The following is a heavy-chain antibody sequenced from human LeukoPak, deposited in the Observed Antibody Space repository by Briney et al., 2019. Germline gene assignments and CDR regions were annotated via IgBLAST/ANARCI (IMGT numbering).Heavy chain of an antibody. J-gene: IGHJ4*02. Sequence: GGSLRLSCAASGFTFNTYEMNWVRQAPGKGLEWVANIQRGGSESYYVDSVKGRFTISRENAKNSLYLQMDSLRVEDTAVYYCARVGTWELQRVFDYWGQGTLVTVSS. CDR3: ARVGTWELQRVFDY. V-gene: IGHV3-7*01. D-gene: IGHD1-7*01. CDR2: IQRGGSES. CDR1: GFTFNTYE.